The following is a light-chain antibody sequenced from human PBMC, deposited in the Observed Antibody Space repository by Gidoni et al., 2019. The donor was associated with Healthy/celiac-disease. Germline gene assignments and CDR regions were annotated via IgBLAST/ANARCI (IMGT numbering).Light chain of an antibody. CDR3: QQSDSTPPGT. CDR1: QSISSY. Sequence: DIQMTQSPSSLSASVGDRVTITCRASQSISSYLKWYQQKPGQAPKLLIYAASSMQSGVPSRFSGSGSGRDFTLTISSLQPEEVATYYCQQSDSTPPGTFGGGTKVEIK. V-gene: IGKV1-39*01. CDR2: AAS. J-gene: IGKJ4*01.